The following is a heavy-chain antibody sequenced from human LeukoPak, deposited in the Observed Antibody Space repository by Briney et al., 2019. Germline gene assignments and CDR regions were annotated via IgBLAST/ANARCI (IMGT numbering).Heavy chain of an antibody. CDR3: ARPTTRYYMDV. D-gene: IGHD5-12*01. CDR2: IYSEGTT. J-gene: IGHJ6*03. V-gene: IGHV3-53*01. Sequence: GGSLRLSCAASGFPVSNNYMSWVRQAPGKGLEWVSVIYSEGTTYYGDAVKGRFTISRDDSKNTLYLQMNSLRAEDTAVYYCARPTTRYYMDVWGKGTTVTVSS. CDR1: GFPVSNNY.